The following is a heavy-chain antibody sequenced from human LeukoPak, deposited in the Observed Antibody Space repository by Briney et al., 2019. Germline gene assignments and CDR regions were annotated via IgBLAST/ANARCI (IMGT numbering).Heavy chain of an antibody. J-gene: IGHJ6*02. V-gene: IGHV3-66*01. CDR1: GFTVSSNY. CDR2: IYSGGST. D-gene: IGHD6-13*01. Sequence: GGSLRLSCAASGFTVSSNYMSWVRQAPGKGLEWVSVIYSGGSTYYADSVKGRFTISRDNSENTLYLQMNSLRAEDTAVYYCARDRLDSSSWYDYYYGMDVWGQGTTVTVSS. CDR3: ARDRLDSSSWYDYYYGMDV.